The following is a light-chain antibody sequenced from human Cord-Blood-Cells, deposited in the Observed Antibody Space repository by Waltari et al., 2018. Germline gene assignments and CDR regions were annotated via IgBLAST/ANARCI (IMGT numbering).Light chain of an antibody. CDR2: QDS. J-gene: IGLJ2*01. V-gene: IGLV3-1*01. Sequence: SYELTQPPSVSVSPGQTASITCPGDKLGDKYACWYPQKPGQSPVLVIYQDSKRPSGIPERFSGSNSGNTATLTISGTQAMDEADYYCQAWDSSTASVVFGGGTKLTVL. CDR1: KLGDKY. CDR3: QAWDSSTASVV.